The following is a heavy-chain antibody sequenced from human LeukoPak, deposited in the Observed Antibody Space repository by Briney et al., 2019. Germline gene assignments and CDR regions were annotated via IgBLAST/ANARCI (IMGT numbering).Heavy chain of an antibody. Sequence: SETLSLTCTVSGGSISSHYWSWIRQPPGKGLEWIGYFYYSGSTNYNPSLKSRVTISVDTSKNQFSLKLSSVTAADTAVYYCARGVRMTTENWFDPWGQGTLVTVSS. CDR2: FYYSGST. CDR3: ARGVRMTTENWFDP. CDR1: GGSISSHY. D-gene: IGHD4-11*01. J-gene: IGHJ5*02. V-gene: IGHV4-59*11.